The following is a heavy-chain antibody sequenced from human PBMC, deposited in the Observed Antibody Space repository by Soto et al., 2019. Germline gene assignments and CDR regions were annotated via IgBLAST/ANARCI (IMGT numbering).Heavy chain of an antibody. CDR2: ISAYNGNT. Sequence: ASVKVSCKASGYTFTSYCISWVLQAPGQGLEWMGWISAYNGNTNYAQKLQGRVTMTTDTSTSTAYMELRSLRSDDTAVYYCARDNIVVVPAAQPSSYGMDVWGQGTTVTVS. D-gene: IGHD2-2*01. V-gene: IGHV1-18*04. J-gene: IGHJ6*02. CDR3: ARDNIVVVPAAQPSSYGMDV. CDR1: GYTFTSYC.